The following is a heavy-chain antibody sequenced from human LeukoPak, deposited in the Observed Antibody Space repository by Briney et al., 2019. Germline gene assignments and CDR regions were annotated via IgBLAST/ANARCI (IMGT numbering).Heavy chain of an antibody. CDR1: GYTLTELS. CDR2: LEPEDGET. CDR3: ATGLQWLVRTADDF. J-gene: IGHJ4*02. D-gene: IGHD6-19*01. Sequence: GSVKVSCTVSGYTLTELSMHWVRQAPGKGLEWMGGLEPEDGETIYAQNFQGRVTLTEDTSTDTAYMELSSLRSEDTAVYYCATGLQWLVRTADDFWGQGTLVTV. V-gene: IGHV1-24*01.